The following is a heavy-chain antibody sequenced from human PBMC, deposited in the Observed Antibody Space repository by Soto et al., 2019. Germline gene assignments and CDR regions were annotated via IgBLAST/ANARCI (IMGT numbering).Heavy chain of an antibody. CDR1: NGSSSVYY. CDR3: ARDSTRRGACDI. D-gene: IGHD2-2*01. CDR2: INHSGST. V-gene: IGHV4-34*01. Sequence: ASETLSLTCAIYNGSSSVYYWTWIRQSPGKGLEWIGEINHSGSTNYNPSLKSRVTMSVDTSKNQFSLKLNSVTAADTAMYYCARDSTRRGACDIWGQGTMVTVSS. J-gene: IGHJ3*02.